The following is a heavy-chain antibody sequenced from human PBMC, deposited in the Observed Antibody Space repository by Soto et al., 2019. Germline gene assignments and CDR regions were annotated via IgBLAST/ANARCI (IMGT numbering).Heavy chain of an antibody. D-gene: IGHD3-22*01. Sequence: EVQLLESGGGLVQPGGSLGLSCAASGFTFSNNAMTWVRQAPGKGLEWVSSISASGRSTYYADSMEGRFTISRDNSKSTLNLQMHSLRAEDTALYYCARGVHYYDSSGYYFDYWGQGTLVTVSS. J-gene: IGHJ4*02. CDR2: ISASGRST. CDR1: GFTFSNNA. V-gene: IGHV3-23*01. CDR3: ARGVHYYDSSGYYFDY.